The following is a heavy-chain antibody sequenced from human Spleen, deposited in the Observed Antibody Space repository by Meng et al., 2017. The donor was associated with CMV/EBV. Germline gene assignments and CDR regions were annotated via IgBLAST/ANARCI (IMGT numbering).Heavy chain of an antibody. V-gene: IGHV3-7*01. CDR2: IKQDGSEK. Sequence: GESLKISCAASGFTFSSYWRSWVRQAPGKGLEWVANIKQDGSEKYYVDSVKGRFTISRDNAKNTVYLQMNSLRAEDTAVYYCGRSFPNYYYGMDVWGQGTTVTVSS. CDR1: GFTFSSYW. CDR3: GRSFPNYYYGMDV. J-gene: IGHJ6*02.